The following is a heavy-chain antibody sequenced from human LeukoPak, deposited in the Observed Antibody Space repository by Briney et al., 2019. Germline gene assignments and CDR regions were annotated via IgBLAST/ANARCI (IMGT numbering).Heavy chain of an antibody. D-gene: IGHD3-22*01. CDR2: ISYDGSNK. CDR1: GFTFSSYG. CDR3: ANGETYYYDSSGYSHAEPFDY. V-gene: IGHV3-30*18. Sequence: PARSLRLSCAASGFTFSSYGMHWVRQAPGKGLEWVAVISYDGSNKYYADSVKGRFTISRDSSKNTLYLQMNSLRAEDTAAYYCANGETYYYDSSGYSHAEPFDYWGQGTLVTVSS. J-gene: IGHJ4*02.